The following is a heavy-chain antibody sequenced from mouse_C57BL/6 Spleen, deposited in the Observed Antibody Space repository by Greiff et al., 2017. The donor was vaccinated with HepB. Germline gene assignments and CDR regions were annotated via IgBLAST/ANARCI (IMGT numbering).Heavy chain of an antibody. V-gene: IGHV1-39*01. J-gene: IGHJ1*03. CDR3: AREGGEVPRYFDV. CDR1: GYSFTDYN. D-gene: IGHD2-14*01. Sequence: VQLQQPGPELVKPGASVKISCKASGYSFTDYNMNWVKQSNGKSLEWIGVINPNYGTTSYKQKFKGKATLTVDQSSSTAYMQLNSLTSEDSAVYYCAREGGEVPRYFDVWGTGTTVTVSS. CDR2: INPNYGTT.